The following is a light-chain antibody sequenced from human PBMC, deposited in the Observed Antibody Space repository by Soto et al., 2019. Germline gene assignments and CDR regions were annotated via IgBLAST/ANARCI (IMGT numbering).Light chain of an antibody. J-gene: IGKJ3*01. CDR3: QQYYSYPFT. CDR2: AAS. V-gene: IGKV1-8*01. CDR1: QGISSY. Sequence: AIRMPQSPSSFSASTADRVTITCRASQGISSYLACYHQKPGKAPKLLIYAASTLQSGVPSRFSGSGSVTDFILTISCLQSEEFSTYYCQQYYSYPFTFGPGTKVDIK.